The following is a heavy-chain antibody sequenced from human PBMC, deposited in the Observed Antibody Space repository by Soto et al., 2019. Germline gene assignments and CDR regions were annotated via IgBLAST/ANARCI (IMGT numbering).Heavy chain of an antibody. Sequence: QVQLVQSGAEVKKPGSSVKVSCKASGGTFSRYTFSWVRQAPGQGLEWMGRIIPMLGIANYAQKFQGRVTITADISTSTAYMELSSLRSEDTAVYYCANRGYSYGFVIYWGQGTLVTVSS. CDR1: GGTFSRYT. V-gene: IGHV1-69*02. CDR2: IIPMLGIA. J-gene: IGHJ4*02. CDR3: ANRGYSYGFVIY. D-gene: IGHD5-18*01.